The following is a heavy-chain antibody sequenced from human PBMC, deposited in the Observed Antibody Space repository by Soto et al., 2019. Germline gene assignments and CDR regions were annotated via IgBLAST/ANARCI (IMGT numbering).Heavy chain of an antibody. D-gene: IGHD3-3*01. CDR2: INPATGAA. Sequence: QLHLVQSGAVVKKPGASVTASCSASGYPVTAYYMHWVRQAPGRGLEWMGGINPATGAAKYTQTFQGRGTMTRDTDTSTVFMELHGLTSEDPAVFSCARGGGVGVAGSAAFEMWGQGTLVTVSS. V-gene: IGHV1-2*02. CDR3: ARGGGVGVAGSAAFEM. J-gene: IGHJ3*02. CDR1: GYPVTAYY.